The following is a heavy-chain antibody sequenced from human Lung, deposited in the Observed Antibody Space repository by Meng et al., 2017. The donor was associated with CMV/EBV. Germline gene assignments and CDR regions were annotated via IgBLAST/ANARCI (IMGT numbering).Heavy chain of an antibody. CDR3: ACNSGDC. J-gene: IGHJ4*02. CDR2: IKADGSEK. Sequence: GGSPRPYCAACGFTFSSHWMCWVRHAPGKGLEWVANIKADGSEKYYVDSVKGRFTVSRANAKNSLYLQMNSLRAEDTAVYYCACNSGDCWGQGTLVTVSS. CDR1: GFTFSSHW. V-gene: IGHV3-7*01. D-gene: IGHD3-10*01.